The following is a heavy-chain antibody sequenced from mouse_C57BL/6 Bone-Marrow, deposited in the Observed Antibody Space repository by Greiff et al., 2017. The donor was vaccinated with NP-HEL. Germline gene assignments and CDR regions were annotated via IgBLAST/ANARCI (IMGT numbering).Heavy chain of an antibody. D-gene: IGHD2-3*01. CDR3: AREGWLLSSIDY. V-gene: IGHV5-4*01. CDR2: ISDGGSYT. CDR1: GFTFSSYA. Sequence: EVKVVESGGGLVKPGGSLKLSCAASGFTFSSYAMSWVRQTPEKRLEWVATISDGGSYTYYPDNVKGRFTISRDNAKNNLYLQMSHLKSEDTAMYYCAREGWLLSSIDYWGQGTTRTVSS. J-gene: IGHJ2*01.